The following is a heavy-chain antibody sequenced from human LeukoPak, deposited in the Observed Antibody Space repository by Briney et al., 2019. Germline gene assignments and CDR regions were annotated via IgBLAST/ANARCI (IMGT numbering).Heavy chain of an antibody. V-gene: IGHV1-18*01. CDR2: ISAYNGNT. D-gene: IGHD3-22*01. Sequence: ASVKVSCKASGYTFTSYGISWVRQAPGQGLEWMGWISAYNGNTNYAQKLQGRVTITTDESTSTAYMELSSLRSEDTAVYYCARQKRSSGYYEGDVDYWGQGTLVTVSS. J-gene: IGHJ4*02. CDR3: ARQKRSSGYYEGDVDY. CDR1: GYTFTSYG.